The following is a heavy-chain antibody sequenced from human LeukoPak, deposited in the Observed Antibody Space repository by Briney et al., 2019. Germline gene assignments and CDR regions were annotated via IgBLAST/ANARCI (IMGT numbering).Heavy chain of an antibody. CDR2: INPNSGGT. J-gene: IGHJ4*02. CDR1: GGTFSSYA. Sequence: ASVKVSCKASGGTFSSYAISWVRQAPGQGLEWRGWINPNSGGTNYAQKFQGRVTMTRDTSISTAYMELSRLRSDDTAVYYCARDVTRYSSQAMSYWGQGTLVTVSS. V-gene: IGHV1-2*02. CDR3: ARDVTRYSSQAMSY. D-gene: IGHD6-13*01.